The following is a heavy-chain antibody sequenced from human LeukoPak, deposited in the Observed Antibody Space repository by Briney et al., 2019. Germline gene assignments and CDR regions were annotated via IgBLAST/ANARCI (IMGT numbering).Heavy chain of an antibody. CDR1: GGSFSGYY. CDR2: INHSGST. Sequence: PSETLSLTCAVYGGSFSGYYWSWIRQPPGKGLEWTGEINHSGSTNYNPSLKSRVTISVDTSKNQFSLKLSSVTAADTAVYYCARGQPTYYYYYYYMDVWGKGTTVTVSS. D-gene: IGHD1-14*01. J-gene: IGHJ6*03. CDR3: ARGQPTYYYYYYYMDV. V-gene: IGHV4-34*01.